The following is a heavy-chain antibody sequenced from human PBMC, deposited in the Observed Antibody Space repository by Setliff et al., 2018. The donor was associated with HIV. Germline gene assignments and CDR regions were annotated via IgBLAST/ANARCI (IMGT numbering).Heavy chain of an antibody. CDR1: GGSISSGGYY. Sequence: PSETLSLTCTVSGGSISSGGYYWSWIRQHPGKGLEGIGYIYYSGSTYYNPSLKSRAAISVDTSKNQISLKLSPVTAADTAVYYCASLDGSESPYIYYYYMDVWGKGTAVTVSS. CDR3: ASLDGSESPYIYYYYMDV. V-gene: IGHV4-31*03. D-gene: IGHD3-10*01. CDR2: IYYSGST. J-gene: IGHJ6*03.